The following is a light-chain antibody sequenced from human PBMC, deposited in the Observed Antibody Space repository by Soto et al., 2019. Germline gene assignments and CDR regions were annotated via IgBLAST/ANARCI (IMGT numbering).Light chain of an antibody. J-gene: IGKJ1*01. V-gene: IGKV3-11*01. Sequence: EIVFTQSPATLAFSPGERPTLYCMSSQSVSSYLAWYQQKPGQAPRLLIYDASNRATGIPARFSGSGSGTDFTLTISSLEPEDFAVYYCQQRSNWPPETFGQGTKVDIK. CDR1: QSVSSY. CDR3: QQRSNWPPET. CDR2: DAS.